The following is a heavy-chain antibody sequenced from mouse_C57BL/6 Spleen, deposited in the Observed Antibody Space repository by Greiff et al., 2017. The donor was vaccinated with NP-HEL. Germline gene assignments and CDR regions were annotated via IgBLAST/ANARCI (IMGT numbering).Heavy chain of an antibody. Sequence: QVQLQQPGAELVKPGASVTVSCKASGYTFTSYWMHWVKQRPGQGLEWIGRIHPSDSDTTYNQKFKGKATLTVDKSSSTAYMTLSSLTSEDSAVDYCAIGAGPTTGDAMDYWGQGTSVTVSS. J-gene: IGHJ4*01. CDR3: AIGAGPTTGDAMDY. CDR2: IHPSDSDT. D-gene: IGHD1-1*01. CDR1: GYTFTSYW. V-gene: IGHV1-74*01.